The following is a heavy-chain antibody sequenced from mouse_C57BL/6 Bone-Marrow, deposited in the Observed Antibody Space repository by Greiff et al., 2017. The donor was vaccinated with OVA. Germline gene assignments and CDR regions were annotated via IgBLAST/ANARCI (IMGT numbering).Heavy chain of an antibody. Sequence: EVMLVESEGGLVQPGSSMKLSCTASGFTFSDYYMAWVRQVPEKGLEWVANINYDGSSTYYLDSLKSRFIISRDNAKNILYLQMSSLKSEDTATYYCARAFSLTVYFDYWGQGTTLTVSS. V-gene: IGHV5-16*01. CDR1: GFTFSDYY. J-gene: IGHJ2*01. CDR3: ARAFSLTVYFDY. CDR2: INYDGSST. D-gene: IGHD1-1*01.